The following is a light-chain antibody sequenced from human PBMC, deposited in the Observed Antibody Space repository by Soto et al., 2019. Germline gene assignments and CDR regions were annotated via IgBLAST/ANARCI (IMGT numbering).Light chain of an antibody. CDR2: GAS. J-gene: IGKJ1*01. Sequence: EIVLTQSPGTLSLSPGERATLSCRAAQSVSRNYLAWYQQKPGQAPRLLMYGASNRATGIPDRFSGSGSGTDFTLTINRLEPEDFAVYYCQQYGTSTWTFG. CDR3: QQYGTSTWT. V-gene: IGKV3-20*01. CDR1: QSVSRNY.